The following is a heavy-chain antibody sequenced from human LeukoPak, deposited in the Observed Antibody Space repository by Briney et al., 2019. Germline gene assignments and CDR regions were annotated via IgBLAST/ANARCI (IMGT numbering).Heavy chain of an antibody. V-gene: IGHV3-23*01. D-gene: IGHD6-19*01. CDR2: ISGSGGST. CDR1: GFTFSDHY. Sequence: PGGSLRLSCAVSGFTFSDHYMDWVRQAPGKGLEWVSAISGSGGSTYYADSVKGRFTISRDNSKNTLYLQMNSLRAEDTAVYYCAKDPGSSGWYFDYWGQGTLVTVSS. CDR3: AKDPGSSGWYFDY. J-gene: IGHJ4*02.